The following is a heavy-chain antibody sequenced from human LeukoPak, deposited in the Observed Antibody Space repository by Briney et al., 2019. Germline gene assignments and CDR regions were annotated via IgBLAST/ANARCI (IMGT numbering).Heavy chain of an antibody. CDR3: ARELWFGESEYNWFDP. D-gene: IGHD3-10*01. CDR2: IYYSGST. V-gene: IGHV4-59*01. CDR1: GGSISSYY. J-gene: IGHJ5*02. Sequence: SETLSLTCTVSGGSISSYYWSWIRQPPGKGLEWIGYIYYSGSTNYNPSLKSRVTISVDTSKNQFSLKLSSVTAADTAVYYCARELWFGESEYNWFDPWGQGTLVTVSS.